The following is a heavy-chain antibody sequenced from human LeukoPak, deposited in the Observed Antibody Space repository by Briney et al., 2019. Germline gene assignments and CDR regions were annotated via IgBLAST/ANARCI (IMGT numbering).Heavy chain of an antibody. V-gene: IGHV3-7*01. D-gene: IGHD1-26*01. Sequence: GGSLTLSCAASGFTLSNYWMSWVRQAPGKGLEWVANVKYDGSDRNYVDSVKGRFTISRDNARNSLFLQMNSLRAEDTALYYCVRGSIVGTRLAFGPWGQGTLVTVSS. CDR3: VRGSIVGTRLAFGP. CDR2: VKYDGSDR. J-gene: IGHJ5*02. CDR1: GFTLSNYW.